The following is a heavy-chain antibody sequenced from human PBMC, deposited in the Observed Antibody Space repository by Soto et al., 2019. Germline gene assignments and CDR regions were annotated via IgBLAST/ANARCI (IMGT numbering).Heavy chain of an antibody. CDR1: GFNFDESA. V-gene: IGHV3-49*04. D-gene: IGHD5-18*01. CDR3: ASGSGYGYASNPSLDY. J-gene: IGHJ4*02. CDR2: IRRKSFGATT. Sequence: PGGSLRLSCSASGFNFDESAITWVRQTPEKGLEWLGFIRRKSFGATTEYAASVAGRFTISRDDSKGIAYLHMNSLRADDTAIYFCASGSGYGYASNPSLDYWGRGILVTVSS.